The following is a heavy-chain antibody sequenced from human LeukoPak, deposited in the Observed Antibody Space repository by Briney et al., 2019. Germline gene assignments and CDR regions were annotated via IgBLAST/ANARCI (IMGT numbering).Heavy chain of an antibody. D-gene: IGHD3-10*01. Sequence: GASVKVSCKASGYAFTSYGISWVRQAPGQGLEWMGWISAYNGNTNYAQKLQGRVTMTTDTSTSTAYMELRSLRSDDTAVYYCARDGWVVRGVIGELFDYWGQGTLVTVSS. V-gene: IGHV1-18*01. CDR2: ISAYNGNT. CDR1: GYAFTSYG. J-gene: IGHJ4*02. CDR3: ARDGWVVRGVIGELFDY.